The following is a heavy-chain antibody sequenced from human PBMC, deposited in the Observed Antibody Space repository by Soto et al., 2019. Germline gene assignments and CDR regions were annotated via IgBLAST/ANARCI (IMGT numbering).Heavy chain of an antibody. Sequence: GGSLRLSCAASGLTFTTYWMHWVRQAPGKGLVWVSRISRDGIGTTYAESVKGRFTISRDNTKNTLYLQMNSLRVEDTAVYYCGPLGNFGVVMGHWGQGTLVTVSS. V-gene: IGHV3-74*03. D-gene: IGHD3-3*01. CDR1: GLTFTTYW. J-gene: IGHJ4*02. CDR2: ISRDGIGT. CDR3: GPLGNFGVVMGH.